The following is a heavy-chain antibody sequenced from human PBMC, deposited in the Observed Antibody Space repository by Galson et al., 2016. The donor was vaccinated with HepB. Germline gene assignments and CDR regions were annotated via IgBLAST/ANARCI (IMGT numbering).Heavy chain of an antibody. CDR2: ISWNTGTI. CDR3: AKDDYMRA. Sequence: SLRLSCAASGFTFDDYAMHWVRQAPGKGLEWVSGISWNTGTIGYADSVRGRFSISRDNAKNSLYLQMHGLTAEDTAIYYCAKDDYMRAWGQGTLVTVSS. V-gene: IGHV3-9*01. J-gene: IGHJ5*02. D-gene: IGHD3-16*01. CDR1: GFTFDDYA.